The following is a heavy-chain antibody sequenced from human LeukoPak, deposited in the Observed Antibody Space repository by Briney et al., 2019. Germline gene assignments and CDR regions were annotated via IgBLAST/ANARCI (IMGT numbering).Heavy chain of an antibody. D-gene: IGHD5-12*01. V-gene: IGHV3-30-3*01. CDR1: GFTFSSYA. Sequence: GGPLRLSCAASGFTFSSYAMHWVRQAPGKGLEWVAVISYDASSKYYTDSVKGRFTISRDNSKNTLYLQMNTLRADDTAVYFCARDLMATIYYYYGMDVWGRGTTVTVSS. CDR2: ISYDASSK. CDR3: ARDLMATIYYYYGMDV. J-gene: IGHJ6*02.